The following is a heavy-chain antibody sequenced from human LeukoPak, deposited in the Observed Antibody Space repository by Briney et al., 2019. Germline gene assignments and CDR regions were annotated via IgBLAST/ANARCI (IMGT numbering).Heavy chain of an antibody. Sequence: GGSLRLSCAASGFTFSNYGMDWVRQAPGKGLEWVAFIRYDGSNKYYADSVKGRFTISRDNSKNTLYLQMNSLRAEDTAVYYCARDMIAAAGRFPEYFQHWGQGTLVTVSS. J-gene: IGHJ1*01. V-gene: IGHV3-30*02. CDR3: ARDMIAAAGRFPEYFQH. CDR2: IRYDGSNK. CDR1: GFTFSNYG. D-gene: IGHD6-13*01.